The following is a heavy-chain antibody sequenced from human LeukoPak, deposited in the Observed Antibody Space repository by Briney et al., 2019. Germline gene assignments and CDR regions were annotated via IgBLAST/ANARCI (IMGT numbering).Heavy chain of an antibody. CDR2: VSANGATT. CDR3: AIGGEGSGTYFGH. CDR1: GFSFDRYE. D-gene: IGHD1-26*01. V-gene: IGHV3-48*03. J-gene: IGHJ1*01. Sequence: PGGSLRLSCAASGFSFDRYEMHWVRRAAGRGVEWISYVSANGATTYYAESVRGRFSISRDNAKPSLSLQMNGLRVEDTAVYYCAIGGEGSGTYFGHWGQGTLVTVFS.